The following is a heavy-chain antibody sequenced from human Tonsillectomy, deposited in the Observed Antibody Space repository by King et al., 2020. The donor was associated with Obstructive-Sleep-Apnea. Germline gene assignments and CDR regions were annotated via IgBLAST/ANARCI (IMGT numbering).Heavy chain of an antibody. D-gene: IGHD6-13*01. CDR3: AKDMGSSWIFDY. CDR2: ISWNSCSI. V-gene: IGHV3-9*01. Sequence: QLVQSGGGLVQPGRSLRLSCAASGFTFDDYAMHWVRQAPGKGLEWVSGISWNSCSIGYAESVKGRFTISRDNAKNSLYLQMNSLRAEDTALYYCAKDMGSSWIFDYWGQGTLVTVSS. J-gene: IGHJ4*02. CDR1: GFTFDDYA.